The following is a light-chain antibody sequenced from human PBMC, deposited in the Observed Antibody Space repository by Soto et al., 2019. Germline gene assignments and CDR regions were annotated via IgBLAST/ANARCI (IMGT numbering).Light chain of an antibody. Sequence: EIVLTQPQATLSLSQGERAPLPCRASQSFSSSLAWYQQKPGQAPRLLMYDASNRATGIPARFSGSGSGTDFTLTISTVEPEDFAVYYCQQRYNWPLTFGGGTKVEVQ. CDR1: QSFSSS. J-gene: IGKJ4*01. V-gene: IGKV3-11*01. CDR2: DAS. CDR3: QQRYNWPLT.